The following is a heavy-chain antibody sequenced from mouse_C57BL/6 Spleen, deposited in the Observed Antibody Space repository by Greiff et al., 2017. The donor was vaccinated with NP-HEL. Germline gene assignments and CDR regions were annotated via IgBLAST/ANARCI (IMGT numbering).Heavy chain of an antibody. Sequence: QVQLKESGAELARPGASVKLSCKASGYTFTSYGISWVKQRTGQGLEWIGEIYPRSGNTYYNEKFKGKATLTADKSSSTAYMELRSLTSEDSAVYFCATYDYDGEGAMDYWGQGTSVTVSS. CDR1: GYTFTSYG. CDR3: ATYDYDGEGAMDY. CDR2: IYPRSGNT. D-gene: IGHD2-4*01. V-gene: IGHV1-81*01. J-gene: IGHJ4*01.